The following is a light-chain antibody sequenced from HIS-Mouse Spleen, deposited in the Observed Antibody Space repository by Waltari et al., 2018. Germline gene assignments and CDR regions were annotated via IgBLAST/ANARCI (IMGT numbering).Light chain of an antibody. CDR1: KLGDKY. J-gene: IGLJ2*01. Sequence: SYELTQPPSVSVSPGQTASITCSGDKLGDKYACWYQPKPGQSPVLVIYQDSKRPSGIPERFSGSNSGNTATLTIIGTQAMDEADYYCQAWDSSYSVFGGGTKLTVL. CDR2: QDS. CDR3: QAWDSSYSV. V-gene: IGLV3-1*01.